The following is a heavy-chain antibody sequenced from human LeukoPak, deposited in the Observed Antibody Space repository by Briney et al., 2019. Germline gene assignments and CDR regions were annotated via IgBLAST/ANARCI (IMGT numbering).Heavy chain of an antibody. D-gene: IGHD1-26*01. CDR1: GFTFSSYA. J-gene: IGHJ6*02. CDR3: ARGRGLLENYGMDV. Sequence: GGSLRLSCAASGFTFSSYAMHWVRQAQGTGLEYVSAISSYGGSTSYANSVKGRFTISRDNSKNTLYLQMGSLRAEDMAVYYCARGRGLLENYGMDVWGQGTTVTVSS. V-gene: IGHV3-64*01. CDR2: ISSYGGST.